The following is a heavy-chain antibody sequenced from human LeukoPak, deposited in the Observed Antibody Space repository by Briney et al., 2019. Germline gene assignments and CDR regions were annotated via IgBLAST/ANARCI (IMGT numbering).Heavy chain of an antibody. CDR2: IYYSGST. Sequence: SETLSLTCTVSGGSISSGGYYWSWIRQHPGKGLEWIGYIYYSGSTYYNPSLKSRVTISVDTSKNQFSLKLSSVTAADTAVYYCAVARLAKIRYFDYWGQGTLVAVSS. CDR3: AVARLAKIRYFDY. CDR1: GGSISSGGYY. D-gene: IGHD5-24*01. V-gene: IGHV4-31*03. J-gene: IGHJ4*02.